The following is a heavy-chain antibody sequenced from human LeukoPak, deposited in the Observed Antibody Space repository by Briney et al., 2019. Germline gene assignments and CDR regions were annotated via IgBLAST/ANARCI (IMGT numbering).Heavy chain of an antibody. CDR1: GFTFSSYG. D-gene: IGHD6-25*01. Sequence: GGSLRLSCAASGFTFSSYGMRWVRQAPGKGLEWVAVIWYDGSNKYYADSVKGRFTISRDNSKNTLYLQMNSLRAEDTAVYYCARRVAAGNWFDPWGQGTLVTVSS. J-gene: IGHJ5*02. CDR2: IWYDGSNK. CDR3: ARRVAAGNWFDP. V-gene: IGHV3-33*01.